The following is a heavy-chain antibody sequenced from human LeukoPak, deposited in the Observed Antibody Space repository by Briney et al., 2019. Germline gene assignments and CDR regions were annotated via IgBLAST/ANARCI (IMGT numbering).Heavy chain of an antibody. CDR3: ARTANFAAGYYIDY. J-gene: IGHJ4*02. V-gene: IGHV3-21*01. Sequence: PGGSLRLSCAASGFTFSSYTMTWVRQAPGKGLEWVSSISGSSRHTYYADSVKGRFTISRDNAKNSLYLQMNSLRAEETAVYYCARTANFAAGYYIDYRGQGTLVTVSS. CDR1: GFTFSSYT. D-gene: IGHD6-13*01. CDR2: ISGSSRHT.